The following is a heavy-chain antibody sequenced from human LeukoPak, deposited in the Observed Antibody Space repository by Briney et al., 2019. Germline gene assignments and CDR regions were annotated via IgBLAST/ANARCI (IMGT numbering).Heavy chain of an antibody. V-gene: IGHV3-30-3*01. D-gene: IGHD1-26*01. J-gene: IGHJ4*02. Sequence: GGSLRLSCAASGFTFSNYGLHWVRQAPGKGLEWLTVISFDGNNKHYADSVKGRFTISRDNSKDTLDLQMNSLRPEDSAVYYCARVRSGSYYDFDSWGQGTLVTVSS. CDR1: GFTFSNYG. CDR2: ISFDGNNK. CDR3: ARVRSGSYYDFDS.